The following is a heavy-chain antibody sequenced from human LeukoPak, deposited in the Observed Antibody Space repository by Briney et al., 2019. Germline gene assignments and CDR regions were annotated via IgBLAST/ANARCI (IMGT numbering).Heavy chain of an antibody. D-gene: IGHD5-18*01. CDR3: ARGYFHGSIDY. J-gene: IGHJ4*02. Sequence: DSVRGRFTISRDNAKNTLYLQMNSLRAEDTAVYYCARGYFHGSIDYWGQGTLVTVSS. V-gene: IGHV3-74*01.